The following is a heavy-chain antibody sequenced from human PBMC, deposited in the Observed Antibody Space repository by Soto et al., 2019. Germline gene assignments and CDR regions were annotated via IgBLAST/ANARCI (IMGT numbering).Heavy chain of an antibody. V-gene: IGHV3-64*04. J-gene: IGHJ4*02. D-gene: IGHD1-26*01. CDR3: AKVGGSLMSLYDIDS. Sequence: GGSLRLSCSASGFTFSSYAMHWVRQAPGKGLEYVSAISSNGGSTYYADSVKGRSTISRDNSKNALYLQMDRLTVEDTALYYCAKVGGSLMSLYDIDSWGQGTQVTVSS. CDR2: ISSNGGST. CDR1: GFTFSSYA.